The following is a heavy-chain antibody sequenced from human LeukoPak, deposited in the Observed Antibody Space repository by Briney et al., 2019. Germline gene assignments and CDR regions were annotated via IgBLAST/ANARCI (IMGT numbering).Heavy chain of an antibody. CDR1: GYIFTSYD. J-gene: IGHJ4*02. CDR3: ARKLSGYSSGWYPDY. CDR2: VNPNTGKS. Sequence: ASVKVSCKASGYIFTSYDINWVRQATGQGLEWVGWVNPNTGKSGCAQKFQGRVTMTTNTSTSTAYMEVNSLTSDDTAVYYCARKLSGYSSGWYPDYWGQGTLVTVSS. V-gene: IGHV1-8*01. D-gene: IGHD6-19*01.